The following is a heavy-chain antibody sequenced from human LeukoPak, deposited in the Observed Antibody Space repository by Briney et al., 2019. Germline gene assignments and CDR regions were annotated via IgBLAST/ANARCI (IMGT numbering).Heavy chain of an antibody. J-gene: IGHJ4*02. Sequence: SETLSLTCTVSGYSISSGYYWGWIRQPPGKGLEWIGSIYHSGRTFYNPSLKSLVTISVDTSKNQFSLKLTSVTAADTAVYYCASSVAGYYFDYWGQGTLVTVSS. V-gene: IGHV4-38-2*02. CDR2: IYHSGRT. CDR3: ASSVAGYYFDY. CDR1: GYSISSGYY. D-gene: IGHD6-19*01.